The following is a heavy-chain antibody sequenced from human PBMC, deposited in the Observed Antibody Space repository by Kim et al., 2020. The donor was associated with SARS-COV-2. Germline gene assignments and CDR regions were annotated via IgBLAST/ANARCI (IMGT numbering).Heavy chain of an antibody. CDR3: ARVTSGSYDAFDI. Sequence: SETLSLTCTVSGGSVSSGSYYWSWIRQPPGKGLEWIGYIYYSGSTNYNPSLKSRGTISVDTSKNQFSLKLSSVTAADTAVYYCARVTSGSYDAFDIWGQGTMVTVSS. CDR2: IYYSGST. J-gene: IGHJ3*02. V-gene: IGHV4-61*01. CDR1: GGSVSSGSYY. D-gene: IGHD1-26*01.